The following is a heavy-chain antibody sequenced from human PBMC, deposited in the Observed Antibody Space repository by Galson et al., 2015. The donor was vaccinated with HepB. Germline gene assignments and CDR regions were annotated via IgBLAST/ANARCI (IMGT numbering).Heavy chain of an antibody. D-gene: IGHD1-26*01. CDR1: GFTFSNYA. Sequence: SLRLSCAASGFTFSNYAMNWVRQAPGKGLEWVSVISGSGGSTYYADSVKGRFTVSRDNPKNTLYLQMNSLRAEDTAVYYCAKATTVGATFDVFDIWGQGTMVTISS. CDR2: ISGSGGST. J-gene: IGHJ3*02. V-gene: IGHV3-23*01. CDR3: AKATTVGATFDVFDI.